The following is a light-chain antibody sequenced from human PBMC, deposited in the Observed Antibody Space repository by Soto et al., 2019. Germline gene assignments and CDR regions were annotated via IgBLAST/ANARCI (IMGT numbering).Light chain of an antibody. Sequence: QSALTQPASMSGSPGQSITISCTGTSSDVGTYNLVSWYQQHPGKAPKLMIYEGSKRPSGVSNRFSGSKSGNTASLTISGLQAEDEADYYCCSYAGGGTVLFGGGTKLTVL. CDR1: SSDVGTYNL. J-gene: IGLJ2*01. V-gene: IGLV2-23*01. CDR2: EGS. CDR3: CSYAGGGTVL.